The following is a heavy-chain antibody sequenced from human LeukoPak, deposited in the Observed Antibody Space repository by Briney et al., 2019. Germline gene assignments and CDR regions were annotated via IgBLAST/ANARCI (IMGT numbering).Heavy chain of an antibody. V-gene: IGHV3-30-3*01. D-gene: IGHD3-3*01. Sequence: GRSLSLTCAASGFTFSRYAVHWVRQAPGKGLEWVAVVSYDGFNKYYADSVKGRFSLSRDNSKNTLSLQMNSLRTEDTAVYYCAREERFLQWPYYNGMDVWGQGTTATVSS. CDR1: GFTFSRYA. CDR2: VSYDGFNK. CDR3: AREERFLQWPYYNGMDV. J-gene: IGHJ6*02.